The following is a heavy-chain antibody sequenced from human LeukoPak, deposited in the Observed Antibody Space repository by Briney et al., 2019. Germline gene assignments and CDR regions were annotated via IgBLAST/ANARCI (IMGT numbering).Heavy chain of an antibody. CDR3: AADRSILTGWNGMDV. D-gene: IGHD3-9*01. J-gene: IGHJ6*02. CDR2: IVVGSGNT. CDR1: GFTFTSSA. Sequence: SVKVSCKASGFTFTSSAVQWVRQARGQRLEWIGWIVVGSGNTNYAQKFQERVTITRDMSTSTAYMELSSLRSEDTAVYYCAADRSILTGWNGMDVWGQGTTVTVSS. V-gene: IGHV1-58*01.